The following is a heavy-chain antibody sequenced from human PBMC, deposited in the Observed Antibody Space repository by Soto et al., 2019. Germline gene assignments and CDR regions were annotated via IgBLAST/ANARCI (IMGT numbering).Heavy chain of an antibody. CDR3: ARDSFRYCSSTSCYGGGWFDP. CDR2: ISGYNGNT. V-gene: IGHV1-18*01. D-gene: IGHD2-2*01. CDR1: GYTFTSYG. J-gene: IGHJ5*02. Sequence: QVQLVQSGAEVKKPGASVKVSCKASGYTFTSYGISWVRQAPGQGLEWMGWISGYNGNTNYAQKIQGRVTMTPDTPKITAYMKLRSLRSDDTAVYYCARDSFRYCSSTSCYGGGWFDPWGQGTLVTVSS.